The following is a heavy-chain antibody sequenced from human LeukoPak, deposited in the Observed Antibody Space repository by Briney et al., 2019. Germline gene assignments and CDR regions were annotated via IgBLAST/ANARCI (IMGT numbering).Heavy chain of an antibody. D-gene: IGHD3-3*01. CDR3: ARHGHTHYDFWSGYPNNWFDP. CDR2: IYYSGST. CDR1: GGSISSYY. J-gene: IGHJ5*02. Sequence: SETLSLTCTVSGGSISSYYWSWIRQPPGKGLEWIGYIYYSGSTNYNPSLKSRVTISVDTSKNQFSLKLSSVTAADTAVYYCARHGHTHYDFWSGYPNNWFDPWGQGTLVTVSS. V-gene: IGHV4-59*08.